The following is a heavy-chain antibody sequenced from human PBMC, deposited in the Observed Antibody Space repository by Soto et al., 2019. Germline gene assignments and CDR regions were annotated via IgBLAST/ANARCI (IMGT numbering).Heavy chain of an antibody. CDR3: AKDPVPYSSSFNWFDP. CDR2: ISGSGGST. CDR1: GFTFSIYA. V-gene: IGHV3-23*01. D-gene: IGHD6-13*01. J-gene: IGHJ5*02. Sequence: GGSLRLSCAASGFTFSIYAMRWVRHAPGKGLEWVSAISGSGGSTYYADSVKGRFTISRDNSKNTLYLQMNSLRAEDTAVYYCAKDPVPYSSSFNWFDPWGQGTLVTVSS.